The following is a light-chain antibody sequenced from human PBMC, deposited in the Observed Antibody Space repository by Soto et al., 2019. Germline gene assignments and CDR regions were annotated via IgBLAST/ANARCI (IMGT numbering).Light chain of an antibody. Sequence: VVMTQSPPSLPVTLGQPASNSCRSSQSVVYSDGNAHLNWLQQRPGQSPRRLIYTVSNRDSGVPDRFSGHGSGTDFTLKISRVEAEDVGMYYCMEGTHWPLTFGQGTKVEI. CDR2: TVS. J-gene: IGKJ1*01. V-gene: IGKV2-30*01. CDR3: MEGTHWPLT. CDR1: QSVVYSDGNAH.